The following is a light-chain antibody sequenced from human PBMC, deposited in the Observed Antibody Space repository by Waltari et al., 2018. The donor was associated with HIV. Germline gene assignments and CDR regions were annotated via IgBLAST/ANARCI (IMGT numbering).Light chain of an antibody. Sequence: QTVVTQEPSLTVSPGGTVTLTCASSTGAVTRGNYPNWFQQKPGHAPRALIYSTNKKHSLTPARFSGPLLGGKAALTLSGVQPEDEAEYYCLLYYGGQGYVFGTGTKVTGL. J-gene: IGLJ1*01. CDR3: LLYYGGQGYV. CDR2: STN. CDR1: TGAVTRGNY. V-gene: IGLV7-43*01.